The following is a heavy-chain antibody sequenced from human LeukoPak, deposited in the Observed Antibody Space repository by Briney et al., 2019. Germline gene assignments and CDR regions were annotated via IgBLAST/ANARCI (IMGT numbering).Heavy chain of an antibody. J-gene: IGHJ3*02. CDR1: GGSIRSYY. CDR3: ARAVAGMAFDI. CDR2: IYYSGST. Sequence: SETLSLTCTASGGSIRSYYWSWIRQPPGKGLEWIGYIYYSGSTNYNPSLKSRVTISVDTSKNQFSLKLSSVTAADTAVYYCARAVAGMAFDIWGQGTMVIVSS. V-gene: IGHV4-59*01. D-gene: IGHD6-19*01.